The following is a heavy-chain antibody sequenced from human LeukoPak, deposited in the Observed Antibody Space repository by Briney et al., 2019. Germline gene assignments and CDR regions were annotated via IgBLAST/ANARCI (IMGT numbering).Heavy chain of an antibody. V-gene: IGHV4-34*01. D-gene: IGHD6-13*01. CDR2: INHSGST. Sequence: SETLSLTCAVYGGSFSGYYWGWIRQPPGKGLEWIGEINHSGSTNYNPSLKSRVTISVDTSKSQFSLKLSSVTAVDTAVYYCAREAAAAGTTYWYFDLWGRGTLVTVSS. CDR1: GGSFSGYY. J-gene: IGHJ2*01. CDR3: AREAAAAGTTYWYFDL.